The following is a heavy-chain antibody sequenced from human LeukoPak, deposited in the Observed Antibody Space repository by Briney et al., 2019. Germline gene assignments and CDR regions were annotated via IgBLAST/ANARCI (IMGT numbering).Heavy chain of an antibody. D-gene: IGHD3-10*01. J-gene: IGHJ4*02. Sequence: GGSLRLSCVASGLTFSSYAMSWVRQAPGKGLEWVSIMSASGSTTYYADSVKGRFTISRDNSKNTVYLQMNSLRADDTAVYYCARGGSQPITMHVFDYWGQGTLVTVSS. CDR3: ARGGSQPITMHVFDY. CDR2: MSASGSTT. V-gene: IGHV3-23*01. CDR1: GLTFSSYA.